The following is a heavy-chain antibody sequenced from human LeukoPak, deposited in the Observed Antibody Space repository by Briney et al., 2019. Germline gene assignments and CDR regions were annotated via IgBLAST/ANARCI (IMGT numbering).Heavy chain of an antibody. V-gene: IGHV1-69*04. D-gene: IGHD4-23*01. J-gene: IGHJ4*02. Sequence: ASVRVSCKASGGTFSSYAISWVRQAPGQGLEWMGRIIPILGIANYAQKFQGRVTITADKSTSTAYMELSSLRSEDTAVYYCAGHGGNAAFDHWGQGTLVTVSS. CDR2: IIPILGIA. CDR3: AGHGGNAAFDH. CDR1: GGTFSSYA.